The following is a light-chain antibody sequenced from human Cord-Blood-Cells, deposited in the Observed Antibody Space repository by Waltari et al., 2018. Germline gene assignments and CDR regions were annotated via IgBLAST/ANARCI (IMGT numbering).Light chain of an antibody. V-gene: IGKV3-20*01. CDR2: GAA. J-gene: IGKJ2*01. Sequence: EIVLTQSPGPLSLSSGERATLFCRASQSISSSYLAWYQQKPGQAPRLLIYGAASRATCIPDRFSGSGSGTDYTITISSLEPEDFAVYYCQQYGSSPYTFGQGTKLEIK. CDR3: QQYGSSPYT. CDR1: QSISSSY.